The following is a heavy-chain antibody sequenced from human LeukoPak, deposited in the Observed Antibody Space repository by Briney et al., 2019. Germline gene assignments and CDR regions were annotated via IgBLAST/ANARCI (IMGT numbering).Heavy chain of an antibody. CDR3: AKDLEMATILAFDI. CDR2: INQGGSVK. Sequence: TGGSLRLSCAASGFIFRDFWMTWVRQARGKGVEGVANINQGGSVKYYVDSVKGRFTISRDDAESSLYVQMNSLRDEDTAVYYCAKDLEMATILAFDIWGQGTMVTVSS. J-gene: IGHJ3*02. V-gene: IGHV3-7*01. CDR1: GFIFRDFW. D-gene: IGHD5-24*01.